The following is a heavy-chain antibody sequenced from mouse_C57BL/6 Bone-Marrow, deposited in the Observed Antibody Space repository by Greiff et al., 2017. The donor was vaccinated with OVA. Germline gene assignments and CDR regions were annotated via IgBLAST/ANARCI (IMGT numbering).Heavy chain of an antibody. CDR3: ARSEEANYYGSSYYFDY. CDR1: GYTFTSYW. Sequence: QVQLQQPGAELVKPGASVKLSCKASGYTFTSYWMHWVKQRPGRGLEWIGRIDPNSGGTKYNEKLKSKATLTVDKPSSTAYMQLSSLTSEDSAVYYCARSEEANYYGSSYYFDYWGQGTTLTVSS. J-gene: IGHJ2*01. V-gene: IGHV1-72*01. D-gene: IGHD1-1*01. CDR2: IDPNSGGT.